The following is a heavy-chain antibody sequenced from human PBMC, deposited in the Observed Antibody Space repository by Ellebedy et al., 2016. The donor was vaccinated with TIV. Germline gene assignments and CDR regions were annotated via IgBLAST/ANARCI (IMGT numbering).Heavy chain of an antibody. V-gene: IGHV1-3*04. Sequence: ASVKVSXXASGHSFTSYGIHWVRQAPGQSFEWMGWINTGNGNTKYSQRFQDRLSITTDYMDLRSLIVEDTAVYYCATREWVDPVDVWGQGTTVTVSS. J-gene: IGHJ6*02. CDR2: INTGNGNT. CDR3: ATREWVDPVDV. D-gene: IGHD3-3*01. CDR1: GHSFTSYG.